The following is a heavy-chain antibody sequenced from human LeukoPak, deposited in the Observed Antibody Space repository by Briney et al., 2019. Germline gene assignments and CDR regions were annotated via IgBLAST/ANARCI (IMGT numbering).Heavy chain of an antibody. D-gene: IGHD1-1*01. Sequence: SETLSLTCGVSGGSISTITWWSWVRQPPGKRLEWTGEIYHTGSTNYNPSLKSRVTMSVDKSKNQFSLNLSSVTAADTAIYYCAREGGPQSLRGTFDPWGQGALVTVSS. J-gene: IGHJ5*02. CDR3: AREGGPQSLRGTFDP. CDR1: GGSISTITW. V-gene: IGHV4-4*02. CDR2: IYHTGST.